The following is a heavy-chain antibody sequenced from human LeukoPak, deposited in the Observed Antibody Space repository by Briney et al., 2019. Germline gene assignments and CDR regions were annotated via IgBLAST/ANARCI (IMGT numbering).Heavy chain of an antibody. Sequence: SQTLSLTCVISGDSISSNTASWNWIRQSPSRGLEWLGRAYYRSKWYNDYAVSVQSRITINPDTSKNQFSLQLNSVTPEDTAVYYCARSASSAFDIWGQGTMVTVSS. CDR1: GDSISSNTAS. CDR2: AYYRSKWYN. J-gene: IGHJ3*02. V-gene: IGHV6-1*01. CDR3: ARSASSAFDI. D-gene: IGHD6-6*01.